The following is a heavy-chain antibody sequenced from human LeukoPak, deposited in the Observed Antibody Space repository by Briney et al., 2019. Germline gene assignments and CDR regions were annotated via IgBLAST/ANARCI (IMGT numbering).Heavy chain of an antibody. Sequence: PSQTLSLTCTVSGGSISSGDYYWSWIRQPPGKGLEWIGYIYYSGSTYYNPSLKSRVTISVDTSKNQFSLKLSSVTAADTAVYYCASITIVRGAPHFDYWGQGTLVTVSS. CDR2: IYYSGST. J-gene: IGHJ4*02. CDR1: GGSISSGDYY. D-gene: IGHD3-10*01. CDR3: ASITIVRGAPHFDY. V-gene: IGHV4-30-4*01.